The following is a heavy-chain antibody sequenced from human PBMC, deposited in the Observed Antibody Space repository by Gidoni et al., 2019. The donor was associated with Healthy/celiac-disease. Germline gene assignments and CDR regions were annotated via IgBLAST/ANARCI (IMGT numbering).Heavy chain of an antibody. D-gene: IGHD2-15*01. V-gene: IGHV4-38-2*01. J-gene: IGHJ6*02. CDR2: IYHSGST. CDR1: GYSISIGYY. Sequence: VQLQESGPGLVKPSETLSLTCAVSGYSISIGYYWGWIRQPPGKGLEWIGSIYHSGSTYYNPSLKGRVTISVDTSKNQFSLKLSSVTAADTAVYYCAREGYCSGGSCYSPRYYYYGMDVWGQGTTVTVSS. CDR3: AREGYCSGGSCYSPRYYYYGMDV.